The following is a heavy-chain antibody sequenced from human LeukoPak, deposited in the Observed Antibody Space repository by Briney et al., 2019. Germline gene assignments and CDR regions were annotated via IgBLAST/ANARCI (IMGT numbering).Heavy chain of an antibody. CDR2: IISGGST. CDR1: GFPFSSYA. D-gene: IGHD4-17*01. J-gene: IGHJ4*02. V-gene: IGHV3-23*01. Sequence: GGSLRLSCAASGFPFSSYAMSWVRQAPGKGLEWVSVIISGGSTNYADSVKGRFTISRDNSKNTLYLQMDSLRAEHTAVYYCAKDMTTVTRGRLDYWGQGTLVTVSS. CDR3: AKDMTTVTRGRLDY.